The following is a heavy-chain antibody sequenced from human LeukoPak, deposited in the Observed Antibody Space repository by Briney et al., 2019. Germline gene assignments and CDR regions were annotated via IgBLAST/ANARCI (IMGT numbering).Heavy chain of an antibody. CDR3: ARGSCSSTSCSYYYYYYYMGV. D-gene: IGHD2-2*01. V-gene: IGHV7-4-1*02. CDR1: GYTFTSYA. Sequence: ASVKVSCKASGYTFTSYAMNWVRQAPGQGLEWMGWINTNTGNPTYAQGFTGRFVFSLDTSVSTAYLQISSLKAEDTAVYYCARGSCSSTSCSYYYYYYYMGVWGKGTTVTVSS. J-gene: IGHJ6*03. CDR2: INTNTGNP.